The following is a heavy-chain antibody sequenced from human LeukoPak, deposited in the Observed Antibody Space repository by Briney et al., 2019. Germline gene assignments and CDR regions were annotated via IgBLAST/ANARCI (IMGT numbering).Heavy chain of an antibody. CDR3: ARDLYQSR. Sequence: GGSLRLSCAASGFPVSANYMTWVRQAPGKGLEWVSVIYATGDTHYAGSVKGRFTISRDNSNNILHLQMNSLRAEDTAVYYCARDLYQSRWGQGTLVTVSS. CDR1: GFPVSANY. V-gene: IGHV3-66*01. J-gene: IGHJ4*02. D-gene: IGHD2-2*01. CDR2: IYATGDT.